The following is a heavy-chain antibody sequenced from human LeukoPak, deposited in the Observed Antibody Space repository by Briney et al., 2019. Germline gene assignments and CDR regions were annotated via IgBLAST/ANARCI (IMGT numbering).Heavy chain of an antibody. D-gene: IGHD3-10*01. CDR3: AKGGGIVKGYYYYYMDV. CDR1: GFTFSSYG. Sequence: PGGSLRLSCAASGFTFSSYGMSWVRQAPGKGLEWVSAISGSGGSTYYADSVKGRFTISRDNSKNTLYLQMNSLRAEDTAVYYCAKGGGIVKGYYYYYMDVWGKGTTVTISS. CDR2: ISGSGGST. J-gene: IGHJ6*03. V-gene: IGHV3-23*01.